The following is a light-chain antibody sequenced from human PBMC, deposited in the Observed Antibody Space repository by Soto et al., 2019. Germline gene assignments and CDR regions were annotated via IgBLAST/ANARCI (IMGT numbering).Light chain of an antibody. Sequence: QSVLTQPASVSGSPGQSITLSCTGTSSDVGSYNLVSWFQQHPGKAPKLIIYEGSKRPSGVSTRFSGAKSGNTATLTISGLQAEDEADYHCYSFAGRGSWVFGGGTKLTVL. CDR3: YSFAGRGSWV. CDR1: SSDVGSYNL. J-gene: IGLJ3*02. V-gene: IGLV2-23*01. CDR2: EGS.